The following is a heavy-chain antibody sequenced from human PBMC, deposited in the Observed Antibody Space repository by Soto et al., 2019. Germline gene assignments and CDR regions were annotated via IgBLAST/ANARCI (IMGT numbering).Heavy chain of an antibody. CDR1: GFTFNKHW. V-gene: IGHV3-74*01. J-gene: IGHJ5*01. CDR2: INMDGRTT. D-gene: IGHD1-1*01. Sequence: RGSLILSCSASGFTFNKHWMHWVRQVPGKGLVWVARINMDGRTTSYADSVKGRFTISRDNAENTLSLQMSDLRVEDAAVYHCVRDLLGYWNNAICYTNRSFDSWGQRTVVTVSS. CDR3: VRDLLGYWNNAICYTNRSFDS.